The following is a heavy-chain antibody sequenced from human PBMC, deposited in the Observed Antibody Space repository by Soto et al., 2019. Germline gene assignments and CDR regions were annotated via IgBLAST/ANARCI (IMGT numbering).Heavy chain of an antibody. CDR1: GFTFTIYA. Sequence: EVQLLESGGGLVQPGGPLRLSCSPPGFTFTIYAMSWLPQAPGKGLEWVSVISSSGGTTYYADSVKGRFTISRDNSKNTLYLQMNSLRPEDTAVYYCAKSGGHTFYFDYWGQGTLVTVSS. CDR3: AKSGGHTFYFDY. V-gene: IGHV3-23*01. CDR2: ISSSGGTT. D-gene: IGHD1-26*01. J-gene: IGHJ4*02.